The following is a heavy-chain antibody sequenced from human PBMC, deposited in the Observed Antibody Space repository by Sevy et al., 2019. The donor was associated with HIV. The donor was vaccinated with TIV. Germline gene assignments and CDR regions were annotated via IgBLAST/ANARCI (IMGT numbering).Heavy chain of an antibody. D-gene: IGHD3-10*01. J-gene: IGHJ4*02. V-gene: IGHV3-21*06. CDR1: GFTFNNYN. CDR3: ARGPPDGSYDYFAY. CDR2: VSGSSNYI. Sequence: GGSLRLSCATSGFTFNNYNMNWVRQAPGKGLEWVSSVSGSSNYIYYAESVKGRFIISRDNTKNTLYLQMNSLRVDDTALYYRARGPPDGSYDYFAYWGQGTLVTVSS.